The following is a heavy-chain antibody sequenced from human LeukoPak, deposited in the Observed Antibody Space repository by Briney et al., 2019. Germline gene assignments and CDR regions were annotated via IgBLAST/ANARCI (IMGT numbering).Heavy chain of an antibody. D-gene: IGHD2-2*01. CDR3: ARDRSYCINTSCYLRDFDY. Sequence: GGSLRLSCAASGFTFSYYSMHWVRQAPGKGLEWVSSISSSSNYIYYADSVKGRFTISRDNAKNSLYLQMNSLRAEDTAVYFCARDRSYCINTSCYLRDFDYWGQGTLVTVSS. V-gene: IGHV3-21*01. CDR2: ISSSSNYI. J-gene: IGHJ4*02. CDR1: GFTFSYYS.